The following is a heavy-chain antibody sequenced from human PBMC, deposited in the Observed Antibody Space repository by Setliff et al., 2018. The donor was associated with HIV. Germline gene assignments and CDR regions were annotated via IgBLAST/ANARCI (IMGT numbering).Heavy chain of an antibody. Sequence: PGGSLRLSCVASGFTFSTFAMHWVRQAPGKGPEWVSVITYDGSRTYYADSVKGRFTISRDNSKNTLYLQMNSLRAEDTAVYYCARPSLYHNNHGYYDAFDIWGQGTTVTVSS. J-gene: IGHJ3*02. CDR2: ITYDGSRT. D-gene: IGHD3-22*01. CDR3: ARPSLYHNNHGYYDAFDI. V-gene: IGHV3-30*07. CDR1: GFTFSTFA.